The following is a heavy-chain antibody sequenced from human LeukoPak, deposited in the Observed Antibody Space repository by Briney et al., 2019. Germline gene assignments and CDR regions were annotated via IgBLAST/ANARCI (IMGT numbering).Heavy chain of an antibody. CDR2: INAGNGNT. D-gene: IGHD6-13*01. CDR3: ARDIDRVFNWFDP. J-gene: IGHJ5*02. Sequence: ASVKVSCKASGYIFTSYAMHWVRQAPGQRLEWMGWINAGNGNTKYSQKFQGRVTITRDTSASTVYMELSSLRSEDTAVYSCARDIDRVFNWFDPWGQGTLVTVSS. V-gene: IGHV1-3*01. CDR1: GYIFTSYA.